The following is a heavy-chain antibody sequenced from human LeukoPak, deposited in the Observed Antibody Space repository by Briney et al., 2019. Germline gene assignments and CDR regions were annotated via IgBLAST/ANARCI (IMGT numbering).Heavy chain of an antibody. CDR1: GFTFSSYG. J-gene: IGHJ3*02. CDR3: ANSFWDIVVVPAAIGPI. CDR2: IRYDGSNK. Sequence: GGSLRLSCAASGFTFSSYGMHWVRQAPGKGLEWVALIRYDGSNKYYADSVKGRFTISRDNSKNTLYLQMNSLRAEDTAVYYCANSFWDIVVVPAAIGPIWGQGTMVTVSS. D-gene: IGHD2-2*02. V-gene: IGHV3-30*02.